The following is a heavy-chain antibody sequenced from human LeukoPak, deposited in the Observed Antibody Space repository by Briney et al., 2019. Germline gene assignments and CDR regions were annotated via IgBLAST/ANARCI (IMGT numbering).Heavy chain of an antibody. CDR3: VRLGRDGYTYGAAY. V-gene: IGHV3-20*04. CDR2: INWNGGST. CDR1: GYIFDDYG. Sequence: PGGSLRLSCAGSGYIFDDYGMRGVRQAPGKGLAWVAGINWNGGSTGYAASVKGRCTISRDNAKTALYLEMNSLRVEDTAFYYCVRLGRDGYTYGAAYWGQGALVTVSS. J-gene: IGHJ1*01. D-gene: IGHD5-24*01.